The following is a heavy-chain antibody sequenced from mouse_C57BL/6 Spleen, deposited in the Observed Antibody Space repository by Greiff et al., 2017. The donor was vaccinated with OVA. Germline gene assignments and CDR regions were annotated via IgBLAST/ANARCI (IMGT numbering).Heavy chain of an antibody. J-gene: IGHJ4*01. Sequence: QVQLQQSGAELVRPGASVTLSCKASGYTFTDYEMHWVKQTPVHGLEWIGAIDPETGGTAYNQKFKGKAILTADKSSSTAYMELRSLTSEDSAVYYCTRCYDGYSYAMDYWGQGTSVTVSS. D-gene: IGHD2-3*01. CDR2: IDPETGGT. CDR1: GYTFTDYE. CDR3: TRCYDGYSYAMDY. V-gene: IGHV1-15*01.